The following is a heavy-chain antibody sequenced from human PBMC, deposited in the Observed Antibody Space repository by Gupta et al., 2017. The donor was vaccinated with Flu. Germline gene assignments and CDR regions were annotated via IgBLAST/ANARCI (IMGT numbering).Heavy chain of an antibody. CDR2: ISGSGGST. Sequence: EVQLLESGGGLVQPGGSLRLSCAASGFTFSSYAISWVRQAPGKGLEGVSAISGSGGSTYYADSGKGRFTISRDNSKNTRYLKMNSLRAEETAVYYCAKDYSSSPYYYYGMDVWGQGTTVTVSS. D-gene: IGHD6-13*01. V-gene: IGHV3-23*01. CDR3: AKDYSSSPYYYYGMDV. CDR1: GFTFSSYA. J-gene: IGHJ6*02.